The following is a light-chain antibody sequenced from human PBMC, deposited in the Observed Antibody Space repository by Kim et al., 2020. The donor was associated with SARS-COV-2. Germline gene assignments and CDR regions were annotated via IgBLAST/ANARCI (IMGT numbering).Light chain of an antibody. Sequence: PGEKATLSCRASQSVSSNLAWYQQKPGQAPRLLIKGASTRATGIAARFSGSGSGTEFTLTISSLQSEDFAFYYCQQYNQLPLTFGGGTKVDIK. V-gene: IGKV3-15*01. CDR1: QSVSSN. CDR3: QQYNQLPLT. J-gene: IGKJ4*01. CDR2: GAS.